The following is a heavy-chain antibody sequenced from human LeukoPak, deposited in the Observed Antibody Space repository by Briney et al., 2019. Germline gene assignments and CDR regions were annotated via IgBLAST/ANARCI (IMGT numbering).Heavy chain of an antibody. D-gene: IGHD3-10*01. J-gene: IGHJ4*02. CDR3: ATLSGPSPTGLDY. CDR1: GFTFSSYS. CDR2: ISSSSSYI. Sequence: GESLKISCAASGFTFSSYSMNWVRQAPGKGLEWVSSISSSSSYIYYADSVKGRFTISRDNAKNSLYLQMNSLRAEDTAVYYCATLSGPSPTGLDYWGQGTLVTVSS. V-gene: IGHV3-21*01.